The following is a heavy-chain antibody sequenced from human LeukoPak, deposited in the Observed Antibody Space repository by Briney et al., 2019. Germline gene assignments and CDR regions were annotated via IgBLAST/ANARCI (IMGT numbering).Heavy chain of an antibody. CDR1: GYTLIGHY. CDR2: INPNSDAT. J-gene: IGHJ4*02. CDR3: ARGPEYGGTIDY. V-gene: IGHV1-2*02. D-gene: IGHD4-23*01. Sequence: ASVKVSCKASGYTLIGHYIHWVRQAPGQGLEWMGWINPNSDATKYSQKFQGRVTMTRDTSISTTYMDLTRLTSDDTAVYYCARGPEYGGTIDYWGQGTLVTVSS.